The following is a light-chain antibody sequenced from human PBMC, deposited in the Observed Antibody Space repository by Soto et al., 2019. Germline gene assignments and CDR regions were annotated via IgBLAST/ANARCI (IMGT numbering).Light chain of an antibody. J-gene: IGKJ1*01. Sequence: EIVLTQSPGTLSLSPGERATLSCRASQGVSSSLAWYQQKPGQAPRLLIYGASSRATGIPDRFSGSGSGTDFTLTISRLEPEDFAVYYCQQYGSSPPWTFGQGTKVEIK. V-gene: IGKV3-20*01. CDR1: QGVSSS. CDR2: GAS. CDR3: QQYGSSPPWT.